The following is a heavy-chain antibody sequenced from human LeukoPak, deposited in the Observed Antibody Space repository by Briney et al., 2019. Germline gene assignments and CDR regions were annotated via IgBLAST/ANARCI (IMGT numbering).Heavy chain of an antibody. D-gene: IGHD6-13*01. V-gene: IGHV3-15*01. J-gene: IGHJ4*02. CDR2: IKSNPDGGTT. Sequence: GGSLRLSCAVSGFTFGNYGMHWVRQAPGKGLEWVGRIKSNPDGGTTEYAAPVKGRFTISRDDSKNTLYLQMNSLEAEDTAVYYCTTPSRWYKFDYWGQGTLVTVSS. CDR1: GFTFGNYG. CDR3: TTPSRWYKFDY.